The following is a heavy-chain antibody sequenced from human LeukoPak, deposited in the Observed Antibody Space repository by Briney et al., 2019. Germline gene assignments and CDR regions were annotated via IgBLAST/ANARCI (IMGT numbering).Heavy chain of an antibody. J-gene: IGHJ4*02. D-gene: IGHD1-26*01. Sequence: GGSLRLSCVASGFTYSSYWMSWVRQAPGEGLEWVANIKQDGSEKNYVDSVKGRFTISRDNAKNSLYLQMNSLRAEDTAVYYCTRDYRGTFDYWGQGTLVTVSS. CDR2: IKQDGSEK. CDR1: GFTYSSYW. CDR3: TRDYRGTFDY. V-gene: IGHV3-7*03.